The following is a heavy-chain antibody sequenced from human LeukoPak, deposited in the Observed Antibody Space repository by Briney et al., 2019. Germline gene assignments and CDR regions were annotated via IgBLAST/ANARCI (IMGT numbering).Heavy chain of an antibody. J-gene: IGHJ5*02. CDR1: GGSISSGGYY. D-gene: IGHD3-9*01. CDR2: IYYSGST. Sequence: SGTLSLTCAVSGGSISSGGYYWSWIRQPPGKGLEWIGYIYYSGSTNYNPSLKSRVTISVDTSKNQFSLKLSSVTAADTAVYYCVSGERKYDISPWGQGTLVTVSS. CDR3: VSGERKYDISP. V-gene: IGHV4-61*08.